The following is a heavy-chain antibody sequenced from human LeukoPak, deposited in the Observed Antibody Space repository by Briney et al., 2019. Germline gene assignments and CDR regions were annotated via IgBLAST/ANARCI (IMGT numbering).Heavy chain of an antibody. Sequence: GESLKISCKGSGYSFTSYWIGWVRQMPGKGLEWMGIIYPGDSDTRYNPSLQGQVTISADKSISTAYLQWTSLKASDTAMYYCARRAVAGGFDYWGQGTLVTVSS. V-gene: IGHV5-51*01. CDR3: ARRAVAGGFDY. D-gene: IGHD6-19*01. CDR1: GYSFTSYW. J-gene: IGHJ4*02. CDR2: IYPGDSDT.